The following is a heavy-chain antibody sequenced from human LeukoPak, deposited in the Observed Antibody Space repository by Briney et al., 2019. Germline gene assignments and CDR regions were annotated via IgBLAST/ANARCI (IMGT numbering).Heavy chain of an antibody. V-gene: IGHV3-23*01. CDR1: GFTFRSSA. J-gene: IGHJ4*02. CDR2: ISGSGGGGT. CDR3: ASYDSSGYYHYFDY. Sequence: GGSLRLSCAASGFTFRSSAMTWVRQAPGKGLEWLSSISGSGGGGTYYAGSVKGRFTISRDNSKNTLYLQMNSLRADDTAVYYCASYDSSGYYHYFDYWGQGTLVTVSS. D-gene: IGHD3-22*01.